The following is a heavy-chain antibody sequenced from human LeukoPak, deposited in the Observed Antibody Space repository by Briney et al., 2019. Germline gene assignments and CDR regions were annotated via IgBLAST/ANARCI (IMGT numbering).Heavy chain of an antibody. J-gene: IGHJ3*02. CDR2: IKQDGSEK. CDR1: GFTFSSYW. V-gene: IGHV3-7*01. D-gene: IGHD2-2*01. CDR3: AREGGYCSSTSCYSAAFDI. Sequence: PGGSLRLSCAASGFTFSSYWMSWVRQAPGKGLEWVANIKQDGSEKYYVDSVKGRFTISRDNAKNSLYLQMNSLRAEDTAVYYCAREGGYCSSTSCYSAAFDIWGQGTMVTVSS.